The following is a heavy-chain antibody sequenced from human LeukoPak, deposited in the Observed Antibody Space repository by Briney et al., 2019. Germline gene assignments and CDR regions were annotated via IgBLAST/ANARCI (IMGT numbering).Heavy chain of an antibody. Sequence: GGSLRLSCAASGFTFNNFGMHWVRQAPGKGLEWVAVIWYDGSNKFHAVSVKGRFTISRDNSNNTLYLQMNSLRAEDTAVYYCARKDFSSGSFSYWGQGTLVTVSS. D-gene: IGHD3-22*01. J-gene: IGHJ4*02. CDR1: GFTFNNFG. CDR3: ARKDFSSGSFSY. V-gene: IGHV3-33*01. CDR2: IWYDGSNK.